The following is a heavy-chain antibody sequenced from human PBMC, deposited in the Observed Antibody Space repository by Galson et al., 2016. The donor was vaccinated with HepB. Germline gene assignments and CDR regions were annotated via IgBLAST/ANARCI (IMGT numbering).Heavy chain of an antibody. J-gene: IGHJ6*02. CDR2: TYYSGST. CDR1: GGSISSSSYY. CDR3: AREFLGGVVVPAPYGMDV. V-gene: IGHV4-31*03. D-gene: IGHD2-2*01. Sequence: TLSLTCTVSGGSISSSSYYWSWIRQHPGKGLEWIGYTYYSGSTYNNPSLKSRVTLSVDTSKNQFSLKLSSVTAADTAVYYCAREFLGGVVVPAPYGMDVWGQGTTVTVSS.